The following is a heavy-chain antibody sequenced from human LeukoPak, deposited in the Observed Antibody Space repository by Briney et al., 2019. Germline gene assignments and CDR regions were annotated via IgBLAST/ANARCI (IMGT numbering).Heavy chain of an antibody. D-gene: IGHD1-26*01. CDR2: INHSGST. CDR3: AREGGARGDWFDP. V-gene: IGHV4-34*01. Sequence: SETLSLTCAVYGGSFSGYYWSWIRQPPGKGLEWIGEINHSGSTYYNPSLKSRVTISVDTSKNQFSLKLSSVTAADTAVYYCAREGGARGDWFDPWGQGTLVTVSS. J-gene: IGHJ5*02. CDR1: GGSFSGYY.